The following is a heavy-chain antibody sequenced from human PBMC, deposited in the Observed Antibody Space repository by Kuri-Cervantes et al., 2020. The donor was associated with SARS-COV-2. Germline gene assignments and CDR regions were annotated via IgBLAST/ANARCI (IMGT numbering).Heavy chain of an antibody. CDR1: GGTFSSYA. J-gene: IGHJ4*02. Sequence: VKVSCKASGGTFSSYAISWVRQVPGQGLEWMGGIIPIFGTANYAQKFQGRVTITADESTSTAYMELSSLRSEDTAVYYCASELGYYGSGSHFDYWGQGTLVTVSS. CDR2: IIPIFGTA. V-gene: IGHV1-69*01. D-gene: IGHD3-10*01. CDR3: ASELGYYGSGSHFDY.